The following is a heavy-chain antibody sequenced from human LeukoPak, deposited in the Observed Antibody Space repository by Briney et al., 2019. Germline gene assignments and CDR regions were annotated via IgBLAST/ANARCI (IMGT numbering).Heavy chain of an antibody. D-gene: IGHD3-22*01. CDR1: GYTFTSYA. V-gene: IGHV7-4-1*02. Sequence: GASVKVSCKASGYTFTSYAMNWVRQAPGQGLEWMGWINTNTGNPTYAQGFTGRFVFSLDTSVSTAYLQISSLKAEDTAVYYCARDGQYYESSGEAFDIWGQGTMVTVSS. J-gene: IGHJ3*02. CDR2: INTNTGNP. CDR3: ARDGQYYESSGEAFDI.